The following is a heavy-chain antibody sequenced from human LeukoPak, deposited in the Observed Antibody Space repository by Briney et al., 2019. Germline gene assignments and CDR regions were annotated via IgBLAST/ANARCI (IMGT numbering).Heavy chain of an antibody. CDR1: GGTFSSYA. Sequence: SVKVSCKASGGTFSSYAISWVRQAPGQGLEWMGRIIPILGIANYAQKFQGRVTMTRDTSTSTVYMELSSLRSEDTAVYYCARDGLDVYYYGMDVWGQGTTVTVSS. CDR3: ARDGLDVYYYGMDV. CDR2: IIPILGIA. J-gene: IGHJ6*02. V-gene: IGHV1-69*04.